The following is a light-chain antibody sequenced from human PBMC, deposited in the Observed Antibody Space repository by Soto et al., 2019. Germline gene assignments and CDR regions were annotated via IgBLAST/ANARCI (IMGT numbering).Light chain of an antibody. CDR3: QQYGSLIT. Sequence: EIVVTQSPYTLSVSPGERATLSCRASQSVSSSYLACYQQKSGQAPRLLIYGSFSRATGIPDRFSGSGSGTDFTLTISRLEPEDFAVYYCQQYGSLITFGQGTRLEIK. CDR2: GSF. V-gene: IGKV3-20*01. J-gene: IGKJ5*01. CDR1: QSVSSSY.